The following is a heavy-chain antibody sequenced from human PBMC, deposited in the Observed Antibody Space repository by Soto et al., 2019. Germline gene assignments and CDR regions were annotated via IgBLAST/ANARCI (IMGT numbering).Heavy chain of an antibody. D-gene: IGHD2-8*02. CDR2: VWYDGNSK. J-gene: IGHJ4*02. V-gene: IGHV3-33*01. Sequence: QVQLVESGGGVVQPGTSLRLSCTASGFTFSNYAMHWVRQAPGKGLEWVAVVWYDGNSKFHADSVKGRFTISRDNSQNTLYLQMNSLRAEDTAIYYSARDFVAGAYHFYYWGQGTLVTVCS. CDR3: ARDFVAGAYHFYY. CDR1: GFTFSNYA.